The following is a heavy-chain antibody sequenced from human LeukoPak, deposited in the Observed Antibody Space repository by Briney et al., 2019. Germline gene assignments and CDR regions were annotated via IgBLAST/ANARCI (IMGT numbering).Heavy chain of an antibody. D-gene: IGHD1-7*01. CDR1: GFTFSSSW. CDR3: ARAGNYYFDL. Sequence: GGSLRLSCAASGFTFSSSWMHSVRQGPGKGLVWVARMNADGRTINYADSVKGRFTISRDNAKNTLYLQMNSLRTEDAAVYYCARAGNYYFDLWGRGTQVTVSS. J-gene: IGHJ2*01. CDR2: MNADGRTI. V-gene: IGHV3-74*01.